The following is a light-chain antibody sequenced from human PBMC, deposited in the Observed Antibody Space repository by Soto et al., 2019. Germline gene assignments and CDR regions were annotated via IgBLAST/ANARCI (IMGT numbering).Light chain of an antibody. CDR2: TAS. CDR3: QQYNTYRT. CDR1: QSISNY. V-gene: IGKV1-39*01. J-gene: IGKJ1*01. Sequence: DIQMTQSPSSLSASVGDRVTITCRASQSISNYLNWYQERPGKAPTLLIHTASTLQSGVPSRFSGSGSGTDFTLITSSLQPDDFATYFCQQYNTYRTFGQGTKVDIK.